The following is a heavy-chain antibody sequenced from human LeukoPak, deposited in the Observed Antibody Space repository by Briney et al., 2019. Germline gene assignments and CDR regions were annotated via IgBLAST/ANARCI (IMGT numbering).Heavy chain of an antibody. Sequence: GASVTVSCKASGYSFTGYFINWVRQAPGHGLEWMGCIDPNRVDKKYAQKIQGRVTMTSDSSTSKAYMELSSLRSDDTAVYYCAGCYYDSSGPADAFDIWGQGTMVTVSS. CDR3: AGCYYDSSGPADAFDI. CDR1: GYSFTGYF. V-gene: IGHV1-2*02. CDR2: IDPNRVDK. D-gene: IGHD3-22*01. J-gene: IGHJ3*02.